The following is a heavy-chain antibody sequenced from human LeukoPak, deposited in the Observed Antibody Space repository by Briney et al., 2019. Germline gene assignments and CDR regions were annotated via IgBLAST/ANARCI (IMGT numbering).Heavy chain of an antibody. D-gene: IGHD2-2*02. J-gene: IGHJ4*02. CDR1: GGSISSYY. Sequence: SETLSLTCSVSGGSISSYYWNWIRQPPGKGLEWIGYIYYSGSTNYNPSLKTRVTISVDTSKNQFSLKLSSVTAADTAVYYCARVRPPYLFDYWGQGTLVTVSS. V-gene: IGHV4-59*01. CDR2: IYYSGST. CDR3: ARVRPPYLFDY.